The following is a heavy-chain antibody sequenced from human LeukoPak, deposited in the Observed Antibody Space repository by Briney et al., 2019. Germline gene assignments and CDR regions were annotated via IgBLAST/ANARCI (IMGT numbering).Heavy chain of an antibody. J-gene: IGHJ4*02. V-gene: IGHV3-30-3*01. Sequence: GGSLRLSCAASGFTFSSYAMHWVRQAPGKGLEWVAVISYDGSNKYCADSVKGRFTISRDNSKNTLYLQMNSLRAEDTAVYYCARDAGYSRGWDPDYWGQGTLVTVSS. D-gene: IGHD6-19*01. CDR2: ISYDGSNK. CDR1: GFTFSSYA. CDR3: ARDAGYSRGWDPDY.